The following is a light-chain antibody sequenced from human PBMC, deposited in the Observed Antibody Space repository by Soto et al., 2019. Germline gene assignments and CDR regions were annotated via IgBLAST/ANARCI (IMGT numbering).Light chain of an antibody. CDR1: QSISNF. CDR3: QQTYSTPGYT. CDR2: GAS. J-gene: IGKJ2*01. V-gene: IGKV1-39*01. Sequence: DIQMTQSPSSLSASVGDRVTITCRASQSISNFLNWYQQKPGKAPTLLIYGASTLQSGVPSRFSGGGSGTDFTLTISSLQPEDFATYYCQQTYSTPGYTFAQGTKLEIK.